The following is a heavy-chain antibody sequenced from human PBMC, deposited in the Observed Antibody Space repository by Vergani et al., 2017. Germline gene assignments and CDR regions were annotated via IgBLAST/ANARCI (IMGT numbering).Heavy chain of an antibody. Sequence: EVQLVESGGGLVQPGGSLRLSCAASGFTFSSYEMNWVRQAPGKGLEWVSYISSSGSTIYYADSLKGRFTISRDNAKNSLYLQMNSLRAEDTAVYYCAKEAPSSITILDYWGQGTLVTVSS. J-gene: IGHJ4*02. CDR3: AKEAPSSITILDY. V-gene: IGHV3-48*03. D-gene: IGHD3-3*01. CDR2: ISSSGSTI. CDR1: GFTFSSYE.